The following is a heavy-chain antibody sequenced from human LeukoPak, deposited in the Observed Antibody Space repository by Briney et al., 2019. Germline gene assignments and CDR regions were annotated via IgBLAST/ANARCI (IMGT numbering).Heavy chain of an antibody. CDR2: IYYSGST. V-gene: IGHV4-39*07. CDR3: ARKYGSGSRHETGLNWFDP. Sequence: SETLSLTCTVSGDSITTSNSYWGWIRHPPGKGLEWIGSIYYSGSTNYNPSLKSRVTISVDTSKNQFSLKLSSVTAADTAVYYCARKYGSGSRHETGLNWFDPWGQGTLVTVSS. D-gene: IGHD3-10*01. J-gene: IGHJ5*02. CDR1: GDSITTSNSY.